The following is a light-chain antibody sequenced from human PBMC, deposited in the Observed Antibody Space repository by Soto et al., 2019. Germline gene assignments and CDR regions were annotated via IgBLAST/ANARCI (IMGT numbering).Light chain of an antibody. V-gene: IGKV1-5*01. J-gene: IGKJ2*01. CDR1: QSSSSW. CDR3: QLYNSYT. CDR2: DAS. Sequence: DIQMTQSPSTLSASVGDRVTITCRASQSSSSWLAWYQQKPGEAPKLLIYDASSLESGVPPRFSGSGSGTEFTLTIRSLQPDDFATYYCQLYNSYTFGQGTKVDIX.